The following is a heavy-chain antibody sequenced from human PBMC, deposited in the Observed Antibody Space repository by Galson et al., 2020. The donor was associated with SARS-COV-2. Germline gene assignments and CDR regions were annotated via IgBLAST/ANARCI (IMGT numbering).Heavy chain of an antibody. CDR3: TRGSFHGLDV. J-gene: IGHJ6*02. Sequence: ASVKVSCKSSGYTFTGYSMHWVRQAPGQGIEWMGWIKPNSGDAIYAQKFQGRVTMTRDTSISTAYMELSRLTSDDTAVYYCTRGSFHGLDVWGQGTTVTVSS. CDR2: IKPNSGDA. V-gene: IGHV1-2*02. CDR1: GYTFTGYS.